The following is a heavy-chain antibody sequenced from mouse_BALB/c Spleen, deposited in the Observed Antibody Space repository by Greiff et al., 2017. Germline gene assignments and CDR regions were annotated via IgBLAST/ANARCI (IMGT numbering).Heavy chain of an antibody. CDR1: GYAFSSSW. V-gene: IGHV1-82*01. CDR3: ARRKDGYYDAMDY. Sequence: VQLQQSGPELVKPGASVKISCKASGYAFSSSWMNWVKQRPGQGLEWIGRIYPGDGDTNYNGKFKGKATLTADKSSSTAYMQLSSLTSVDSAVYFCARRKDGYYDAMDYWGQGTSVTVSS. CDR2: IYPGDGDT. D-gene: IGHD2-3*01. J-gene: IGHJ4*01.